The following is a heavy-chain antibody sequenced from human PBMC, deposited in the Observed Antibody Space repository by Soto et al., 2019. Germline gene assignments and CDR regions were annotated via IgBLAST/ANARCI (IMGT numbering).Heavy chain of an antibody. CDR2: ISAYNGNT. Sequence: QVQLVQSGAEVKKPGASVKVSCKASGYTFTSYSISWVRQAPGQGLEWMGWISAYNGNTNYAQKLQGRVTMTTDTSTSTAYMELRSLRSDDTAVYYCARVLPGYSSGWGVDYWGQGTLVTVSS. CDR1: GYTFTSYS. D-gene: IGHD6-19*01. V-gene: IGHV1-18*01. CDR3: ARVLPGYSSGWGVDY. J-gene: IGHJ4*02.